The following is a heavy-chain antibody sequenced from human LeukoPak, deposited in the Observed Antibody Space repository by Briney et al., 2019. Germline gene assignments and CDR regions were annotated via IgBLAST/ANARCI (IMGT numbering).Heavy chain of an antibody. Sequence: GRSLTPSWAASGFTFSSSAMTSVRQAPGKGLEWASAISGSGGIPYHADSVKGRFTISRDNSKNTLYLQMNSLRAEDTAIYYCAKADRRLADCSGDCYRRFDYWGRGTLVTVSS. J-gene: IGHJ4*01. V-gene: IGHV3-23*01. D-gene: IGHD2-21*02. CDR2: ISGSGGIP. CDR1: GFTFSSSA. CDR3: AKADRRLADCSGDCYRRFDY.